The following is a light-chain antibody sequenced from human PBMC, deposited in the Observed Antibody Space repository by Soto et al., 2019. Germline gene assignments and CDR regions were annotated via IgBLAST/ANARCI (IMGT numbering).Light chain of an antibody. CDR2: DAS. V-gene: IGKV3-11*01. Sequence: EVVLTQSPATLSLSPGERATLSCRASQNVRTFLDWYQQKPGQAPRLLIYDASNRATGIPARFSGSGSGTDFTLTISSLEPEDFAVYYCQQYHKWPPITFGQGTRLEIK. J-gene: IGKJ5*01. CDR1: QNVRTF. CDR3: QQYHKWPPIT.